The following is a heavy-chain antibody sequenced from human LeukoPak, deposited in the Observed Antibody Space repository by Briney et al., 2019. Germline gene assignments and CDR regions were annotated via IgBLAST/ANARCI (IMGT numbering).Heavy chain of an antibody. CDR2: ITSSSSYI. J-gene: IGHJ4*02. CDR3: ARRGYYDSSGYDY. CDR1: GFTFSTYN. D-gene: IGHD3-22*01. Sequence: GGSLRLSCAASGFTFSTYNMNWVRHAPGKGLEWISSITSSSSYIYYADSVKGRFTISRDNAKNSLYLQINSLRAEDTAIYYCARRGYYDSSGYDYWGQGTLVTVSS. V-gene: IGHV3-21*01.